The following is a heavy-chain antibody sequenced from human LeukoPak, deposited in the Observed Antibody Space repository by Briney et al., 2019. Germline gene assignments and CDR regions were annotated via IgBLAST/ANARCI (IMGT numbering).Heavy chain of an antibody. D-gene: IGHD3-22*01. CDR1: GFTFSSYS. V-gene: IGHV3-48*01. CDR2: ISSSSTI. Sequence: GGSLRLSCAASGFTFSSYSMNWVRQAPGKGLEWVSYISSSSTIYYADSVKGRFTTSRDNAKNSLYLQMNSLRAEDTAVYYCARSTNYYDSSGYPDYWGQGTLVTVSS. CDR3: ARSTNYYDSSGYPDY. J-gene: IGHJ4*02.